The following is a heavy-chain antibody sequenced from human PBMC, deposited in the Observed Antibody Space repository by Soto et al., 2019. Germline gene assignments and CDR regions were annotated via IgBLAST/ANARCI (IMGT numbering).Heavy chain of an antibody. J-gene: IGHJ5*02. V-gene: IGHV4-34*01. CDR1: GGSFSGYY. CDR3: ARFGDFWSGYPQPKNWFEP. Sequence: SETLSLTCAVYGGSFSGYYWSWIRQPPGKGLEWIGEINHSGSTNYNPSLKSRVTISVDTSKNQFSLKLSPVTAADTAVYYCARFGDFWSGYPQPKNWFEPCAQGILVTVSS. CDR2: INHSGST. D-gene: IGHD3-3*01.